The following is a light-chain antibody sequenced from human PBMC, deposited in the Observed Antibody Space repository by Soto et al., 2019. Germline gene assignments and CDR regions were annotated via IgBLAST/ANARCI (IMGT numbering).Light chain of an antibody. Sequence: EIALTQSPATLSVSPGERATLSCRASQSVSNKLAWYQQKPGQAPRLLIYGASTRATGIPARFSGSGSGTEFTLTISRLQFEDSAVYYCQQYSNWPPWTFGQGTKVDIK. CDR3: QQYSNWPPWT. V-gene: IGKV3-15*01. CDR1: QSVSNK. J-gene: IGKJ1*01. CDR2: GAS.